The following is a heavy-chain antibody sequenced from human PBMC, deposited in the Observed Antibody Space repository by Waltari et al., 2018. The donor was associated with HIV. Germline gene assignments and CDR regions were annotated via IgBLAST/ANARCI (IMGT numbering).Heavy chain of an antibody. Sequence: QVQLVQSGAEVKKPGASVKVSCKASGYTFTYSDINGVRQATGQGLEWMGWMNPHSGNTDYAQKFQGRITMTRDTSLSTAYLELDSLTSEDTAVYYCARKGHDYDTSGYYPFGYWGQGTLVTVSS. CDR1: GYTFTYSD. J-gene: IGHJ4*02. V-gene: IGHV1-8*01. CDR3: ARKGHDYDTSGYYPFGY. D-gene: IGHD3-22*01. CDR2: MNPHSGNT.